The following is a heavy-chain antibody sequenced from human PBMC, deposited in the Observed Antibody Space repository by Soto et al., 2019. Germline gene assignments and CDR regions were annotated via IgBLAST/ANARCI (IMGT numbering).Heavy chain of an antibody. D-gene: IGHD3-16*01. J-gene: IGHJ5*02. CDR1: GGSVSSGSYY. V-gene: IGHV4-61*01. Sequence: SETLSLTCTVSGGSVSSGSYYWSWIRQPPGKGLEWIGYIYYSGSTNYNPSLKSRVTISVDTSKNQFSLKLSSVTAADTAVYYCAGAHLLGLYWFDPWGQGTLVTVSS. CDR2: IYYSGST. CDR3: AGAHLLGLYWFDP.